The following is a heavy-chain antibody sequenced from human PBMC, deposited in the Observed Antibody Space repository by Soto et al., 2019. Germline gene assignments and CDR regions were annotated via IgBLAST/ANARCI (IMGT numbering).Heavy chain of an antibody. CDR3: AQVMQNWRWISEF. Sequence: EVQLLQSGGGFAQPGGSLRLSCEGSEFTFINYAMTWVRQAPGKGLEWVSTISGSGVVAYYADSVKGRFTISRDNAKNAVYLLMNTLRVEHPAAYFCAQVMQNWRWISEFWGQGTLVAVSS. V-gene: IGHV3-23*01. CDR2: ISGSGVVA. CDR1: EFTFINYA. D-gene: IGHD2-8*02. J-gene: IGHJ4*02.